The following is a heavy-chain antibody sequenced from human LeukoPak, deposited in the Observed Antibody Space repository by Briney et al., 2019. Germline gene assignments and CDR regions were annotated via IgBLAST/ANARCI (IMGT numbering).Heavy chain of an antibody. CDR3: ARRVAVAGTLAWFDP. Sequence: SETLSLTCTVSGGSISSYYWSWIRQPPGKGLEWIGYIYYSGSTNCNPSLKSRVTISVDTSKNQFSLKLSSVTAADTAVYYCARRVAVAGTLAWFDPWGQGTLVTVSS. J-gene: IGHJ5*02. CDR1: GGSISSYY. CDR2: IYYSGST. D-gene: IGHD6-19*01. V-gene: IGHV4-59*08.